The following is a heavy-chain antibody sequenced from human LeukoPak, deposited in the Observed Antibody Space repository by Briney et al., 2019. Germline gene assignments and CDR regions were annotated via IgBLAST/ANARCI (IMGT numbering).Heavy chain of an antibody. V-gene: IGHV1-2*02. Sequence: GASVKVSCKASGYTFTGYYMHWVRQAPGQGLEWMGWINPNSGGTNYAQKFQGRVTMTRDTSISTAYMELSRLRSDDTAVYYCAREDHCSSTSCDLDYWGQGTLVTVSS. CDR2: INPNSGGT. CDR3: AREDHCSSTSCDLDY. J-gene: IGHJ4*02. CDR1: GYTFTGYY. D-gene: IGHD2-2*01.